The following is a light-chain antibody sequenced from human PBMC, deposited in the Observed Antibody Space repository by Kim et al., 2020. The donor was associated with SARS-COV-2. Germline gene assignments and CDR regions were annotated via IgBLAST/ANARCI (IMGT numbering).Light chain of an antibody. V-gene: IGKV1-12*01. Sequence: DIQMTQSPSSVSASVGDRVTITCRASQYISRWLAWYQQKPGKAPKLLIYAASSFQRGVPSRFSGSTSGTDFTLTISGLQPEDVATYYCQQANSFPLTFGGGTKVDSK. CDR1: QYISRW. CDR3: QQANSFPLT. CDR2: AAS. J-gene: IGKJ4*01.